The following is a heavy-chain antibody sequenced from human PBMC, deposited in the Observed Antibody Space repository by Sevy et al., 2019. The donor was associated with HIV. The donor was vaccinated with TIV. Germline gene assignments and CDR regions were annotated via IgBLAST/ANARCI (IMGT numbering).Heavy chain of an antibody. J-gene: IGHJ4*02. CDR2: IYYSGST. CDR3: ARPGYCSSTCCYARFDY. V-gene: IGHV4-39*01. CDR1: GGSISSSSYY. Sequence: SETLSLTCTVSGGSISSSSYYCGWIRQPPGKGLEWIGSIYYSGSTYYNPSLKSRVTISVDTSKNQFSLKLSSVTAADMALYYCARPGYCSSTCCYARFDYWGQGTLVTVSS. D-gene: IGHD2-2*01.